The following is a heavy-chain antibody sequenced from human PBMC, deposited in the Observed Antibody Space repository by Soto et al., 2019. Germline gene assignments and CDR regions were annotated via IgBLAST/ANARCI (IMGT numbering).Heavy chain of an antibody. CDR1: GYTFSSYG. V-gene: IGHV1-18*01. D-gene: IGHD3-10*01. Sequence: QVHLMQSGAEVKSPGASVRVSCKASGYTFSSYGVSWVLQAPGQGLEFMGRISVYNGHTNYAQKFQGRDTMTTDTSTSTVYMELRSLRSDDTAMYYCARNGERDLGLNYYFYYGMDVWGQGTSVTVSS. CDR3: ARNGERDLGLNYYFYYGMDV. CDR2: ISVYNGHT. J-gene: IGHJ6*02.